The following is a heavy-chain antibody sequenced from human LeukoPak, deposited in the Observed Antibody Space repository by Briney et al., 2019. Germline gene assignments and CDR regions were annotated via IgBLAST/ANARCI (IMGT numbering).Heavy chain of an antibody. V-gene: IGHV4-38-2*02. CDR1: GYSIISGYY. Sequence: KPSETLSLTCTVSGYSIISGYYWGWIRQLPGKGLEWIGSIYHSGSAYYNPSLKSRVTISVDTSKNQFSLKLSSVTAADTAVYYCARGPIVRGVMGWFDPWGQGTLVTVSS. D-gene: IGHD3-10*01. CDR2: IYHSGSA. J-gene: IGHJ5*02. CDR3: ARGPIVRGVMGWFDP.